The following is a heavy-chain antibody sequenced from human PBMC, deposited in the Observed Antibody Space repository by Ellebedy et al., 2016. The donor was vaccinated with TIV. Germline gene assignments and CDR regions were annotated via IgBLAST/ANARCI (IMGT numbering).Heavy chain of an antibody. CDR2: IYFNGRT. V-gene: IGHV4-39*01. D-gene: IGHD3-10*01. CDR1: GGSISRSSSY. Sequence: SETLSLTCTVSGGSISRSSSYWGWIRQPPGKGLEWLGSIYFNGRTFYNPSLKSRFTISLDTSKNQFSLRWSSVNVADTAVDYWSRWFGELLYVRWFDPWGQGTLVTVSS. J-gene: IGHJ5*02. CDR3: SRWFGELLYVRWFDP.